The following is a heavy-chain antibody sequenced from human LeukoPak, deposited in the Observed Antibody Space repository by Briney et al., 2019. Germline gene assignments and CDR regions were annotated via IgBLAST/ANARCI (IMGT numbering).Heavy chain of an antibody. CDR2: INHSGST. CDR1: GGSFSGYY. V-gene: IGHV4-34*01. CDR3: ARGPIPTEYFQH. D-gene: IGHD2-21*01. Sequence: PSETLSLTCAVYGGSFSGYYWSWIRQPLGKGLEWIGEINHSGSTNYNPSLKSRVTISVDTSKNQFSLKLSSVTAADTAVYYCARGPIPTEYFQHWGQGTLVTVSS. J-gene: IGHJ1*01.